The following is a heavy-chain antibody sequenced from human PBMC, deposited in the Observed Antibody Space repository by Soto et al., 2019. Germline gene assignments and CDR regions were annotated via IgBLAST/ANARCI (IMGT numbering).Heavy chain of an antibody. D-gene: IGHD4-4*01. J-gene: IGHJ5*02. V-gene: IGHV3-21*01. Sequence: GGSLRLSCAASDSTFSTYGMNWLRQAPGKGLEWVSSIDSSGSYIYYTDSVQGRFIVSRDNAKNLLYLQMNSLRAEDTAVYYCARSPTRTNYADRFDPWGQGTMVTVSS. CDR2: IDSSGSYI. CDR1: DSTFSTYG. CDR3: ARSPTRTNYADRFDP.